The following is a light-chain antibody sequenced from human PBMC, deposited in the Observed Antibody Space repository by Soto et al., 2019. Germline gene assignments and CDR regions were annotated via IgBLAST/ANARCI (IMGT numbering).Light chain of an antibody. V-gene: IGKV1-5*01. CDR1: QSITTW. J-gene: IGKJ5*01. Sequence: DIQMTQSPSTVSAYVGDSVTITCRASQSITTWLAWYQQRPGKAPKLLIYDVSSLQSGVPSRFSGSGSGTEFTLTISSLQPEDFATYYCQQSYSSLITFGQGTRLEIK. CDR2: DVS. CDR3: QQSYSSLIT.